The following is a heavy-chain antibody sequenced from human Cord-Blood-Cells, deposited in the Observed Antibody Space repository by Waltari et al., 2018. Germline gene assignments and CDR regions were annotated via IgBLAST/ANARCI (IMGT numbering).Heavy chain of an antibody. Sequence: QVQLVQSGAEVKKPGASVKVSCKASGYTFTGYYMHWVRQAPGQGLEWMGWINPNSGGTNYAQKFQGRVTMTRDTSISTAYMELSRLRSDDTAVYYCAREWDDILTGYNWFDPWGQGTLVTVSS. V-gene: IGHV1-2*02. CDR2: INPNSGGT. J-gene: IGHJ5*02. CDR3: AREWDDILTGYNWFDP. CDR1: GYTFTGYY. D-gene: IGHD3-9*01.